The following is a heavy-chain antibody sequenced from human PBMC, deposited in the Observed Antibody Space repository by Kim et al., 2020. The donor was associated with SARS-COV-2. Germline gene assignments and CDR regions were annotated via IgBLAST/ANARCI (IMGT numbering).Heavy chain of an antibody. CDR1: GYTFTGYI. CDR2: INGGNGNT. CDR3: ARRNTAYGMDI. V-gene: IGHV1-3*01. J-gene: IGHJ6*02. Sequence: ASVKVSCKASGYTFTGYIMHWVRQAPGQSLEWMGRINGGNGNTIYSQKFQGRVTITRDTSASTAYMELSSLRSEDTAVYYCARRNTAYGMDIWGQGTTVTVS. D-gene: IGHD2-21*02.